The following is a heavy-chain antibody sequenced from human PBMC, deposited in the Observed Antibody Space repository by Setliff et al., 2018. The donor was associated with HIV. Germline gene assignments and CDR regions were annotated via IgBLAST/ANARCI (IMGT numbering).Heavy chain of an antibody. Sequence: ASVKVSCKASGYTFTEYYIHWVRQAPGQGLEWMGWINPKSGNTNYAQKFQDRVTMTRDTSSSTAYMELSRLTSEDTAVYYCAREIAWGWSYGNFDYWGQGTLVTVSS. CDR2: INPKSGNT. J-gene: IGHJ4*02. D-gene: IGHD1-26*01. V-gene: IGHV1-2*02. CDR3: AREIAWGWSYGNFDY. CDR1: GYTFTEYY.